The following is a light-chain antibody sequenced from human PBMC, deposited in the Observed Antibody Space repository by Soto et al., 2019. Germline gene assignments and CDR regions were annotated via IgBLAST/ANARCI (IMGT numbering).Light chain of an antibody. CDR2: GAS. V-gene: IGKV3-20*01. J-gene: IGKJ4*01. CDR1: QSVSSSY. CDR3: QQYGSSLALT. Sequence: EIVLTQSPGTLSLSPGERATLSCRASQSVSSSYLAWYQQKPGQAPRLLIYGASGRATGIPGRFSGSGSGTDFTLTISRLEPEDFAVYYCQQYGSSLALTFGGGTKVEIK.